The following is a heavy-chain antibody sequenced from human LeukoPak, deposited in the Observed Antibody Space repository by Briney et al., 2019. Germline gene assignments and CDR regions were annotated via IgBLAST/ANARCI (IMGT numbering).Heavy chain of an antibody. CDR2: IKQDGSEK. J-gene: IGHJ4*02. D-gene: IGHD6-19*01. CDR1: GFTFSSYW. CDR3: AKTGGFSSGKHARGFDY. V-gene: IGHV3-7*01. Sequence: PGGSLRLSCAASGFTFSSYWMSWVRQAPGKGLEWVANIKQDGSEKYYVDSVKGRFTISRDNAKNSLYLQMNSLRAEDTAVYYCAKTGGFSSGKHARGFDYWGQGTLVTVSS.